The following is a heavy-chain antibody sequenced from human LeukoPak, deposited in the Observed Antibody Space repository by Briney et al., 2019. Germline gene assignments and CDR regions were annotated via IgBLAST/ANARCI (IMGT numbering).Heavy chain of an antibody. CDR1: GGSINSYY. CDR2: IYNSETI. J-gene: IGHJ3*02. V-gene: IGHV4-59*01. Sequence: SETLSLTCTVSGGSINSYYWSWIRQPPGKGLEWIGYIYNSETINYNPSLTSRVTISLDTSKNQVSLKLTSVTAADTAVYYCVRVGGASSNLSAFDIWGQGTMVTVSS. CDR3: VRVGGASSNLSAFDI. D-gene: IGHD6-6*01.